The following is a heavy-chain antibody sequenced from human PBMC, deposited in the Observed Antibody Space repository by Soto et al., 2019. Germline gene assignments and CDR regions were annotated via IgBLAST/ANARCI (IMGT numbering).Heavy chain of an antibody. Sequence: GGSLRLSCAASGFTFSNAWMSWVRQAPGKGLEWVGRIKSKTDGGTTDYAAPVKGRFTISRDDSKNTLYLQMNSLKTEDTAVYYCTTDRVVKYQLYYYYGMDVWGQGTTVTVSS. CDR2: IKSKTDGGTT. J-gene: IGHJ6*02. V-gene: IGHV3-15*01. D-gene: IGHD2-2*01. CDR1: GFTFSNAW. CDR3: TTDRVVKYQLYYYYGMDV.